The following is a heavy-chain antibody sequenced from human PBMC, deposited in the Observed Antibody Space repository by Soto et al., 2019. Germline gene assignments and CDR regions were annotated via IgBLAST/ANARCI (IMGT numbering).Heavy chain of an antibody. J-gene: IGHJ4*02. CDR1: GYPFGDYA. D-gene: IGHD3-10*01. Sequence: EVQLLESGGDLVHPGGTLILSCVGSGYPFGDYAMRWVRQAPGKGLEWVSAIGPFEAHAPAYAASVKGRFTISRDNSKTTLYLQMSSLRAEDTAVYYCAKDNGNYGSGTFFHWGQGTLVTVSS. V-gene: IGHV3-23*01. CDR2: IGPFEAHAP. CDR3: AKDNGNYGSGTFFH.